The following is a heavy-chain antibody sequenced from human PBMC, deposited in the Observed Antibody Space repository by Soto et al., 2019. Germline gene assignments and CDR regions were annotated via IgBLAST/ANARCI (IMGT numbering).Heavy chain of an antibody. Sequence: ASETLSLTCTVSGGSISSSSYYWGWIRQPPGKGLEWIGSIYYSGSTYYNPSLKSRVTISVDTSKNQFSLKLSSVTAADTAVYYCARLAMVRVYYYYGMDVWGQGTTVTVSS. J-gene: IGHJ6*02. V-gene: IGHV4-39*01. CDR3: ARLAMVRVYYYYGMDV. D-gene: IGHD3-10*01. CDR1: GGSISSSSYY. CDR2: IYYSGST.